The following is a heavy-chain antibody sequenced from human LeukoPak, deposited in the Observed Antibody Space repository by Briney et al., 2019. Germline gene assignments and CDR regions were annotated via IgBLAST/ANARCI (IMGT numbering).Heavy chain of an antibody. Sequence: GGSLRLSRAASGCNFSPYWMHWVRQAPGKGPVWVSRINNDGTSTWYAESVKGRFTISRDNARNTVSLQMNSLRAEDTALYYCARDQDGVGTTIDLWGQGTLVTVSS. CDR2: INNDGTST. D-gene: IGHD1-26*01. J-gene: IGHJ5*02. CDR1: GCNFSPYW. V-gene: IGHV3-74*01. CDR3: ARDQDGVGTTIDL.